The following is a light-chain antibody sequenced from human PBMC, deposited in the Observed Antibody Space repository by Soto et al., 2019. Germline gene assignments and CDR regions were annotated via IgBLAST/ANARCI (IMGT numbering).Light chain of an antibody. CDR3: QQSHSTPLT. Sequence: DIQMTQSPSSLSASVGDRVTITCRASQSISSYLNWYQQKPGKAPKVLKSGASSLQSGVPLRFSVSGSGTDFTLTISSLQSEDFASYYCQQSHSTPLTFGGGTKVEIK. CDR2: GAS. J-gene: IGKJ4*01. V-gene: IGKV1-39*01. CDR1: QSISSY.